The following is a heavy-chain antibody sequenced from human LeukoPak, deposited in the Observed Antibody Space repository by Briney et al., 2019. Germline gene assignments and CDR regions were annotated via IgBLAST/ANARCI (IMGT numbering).Heavy chain of an antibody. CDR3: ARGGNYWPQLWFDP. D-gene: IGHD1-26*01. Sequence: TSSETLSLTCTVSGCSISTYYWSWIRQPPGKGLEWIGYIYYTGSTSYNPSLKSRVTISLDASKNQLSLVLNSVTPADTAAYYYARGGNYWPQLWFDPWGRGTLVSVSS. J-gene: IGHJ5*02. CDR1: GCSISTYY. CDR2: IYYTGST. V-gene: IGHV4-59*01.